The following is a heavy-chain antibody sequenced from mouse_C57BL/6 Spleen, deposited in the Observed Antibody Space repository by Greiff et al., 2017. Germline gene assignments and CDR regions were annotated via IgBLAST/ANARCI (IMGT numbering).Heavy chain of an antibody. CDR1: GFTFSDYG. D-gene: IGHD2-10*01. Sequence: EVMLVESGGGLVKPGGSLKLSCAASGFTFSDYGMHWVRQAPEKGLEWVAYISSGSSTIYYADTVKGRFTISRDNAKNALFLQMTSLRSEDTAMYYCARRAYYHWDFDVWGTGTTGTVSS. V-gene: IGHV5-17*01. CDR3: ARRAYYHWDFDV. CDR2: ISSGSSTI. J-gene: IGHJ1*03.